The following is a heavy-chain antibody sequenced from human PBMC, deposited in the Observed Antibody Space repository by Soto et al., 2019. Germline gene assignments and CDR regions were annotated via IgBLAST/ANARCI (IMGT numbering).Heavy chain of an antibody. CDR3: ARIAAAGYFDY. V-gene: IGHV3-21*04. Sequence: GGSLRLSCAASGFTFSGFSMNWVRQAPGKGLEWVSSVTSSPSSMFYADSVKGRFTISRDDAKDSLFLQMNSLKASDTAMYYCARIAAAGYFDYWGQGTLVTVSS. J-gene: IGHJ4*02. CDR1: GFTFSGFS. CDR2: VTSSPSSM. D-gene: IGHD6-13*01.